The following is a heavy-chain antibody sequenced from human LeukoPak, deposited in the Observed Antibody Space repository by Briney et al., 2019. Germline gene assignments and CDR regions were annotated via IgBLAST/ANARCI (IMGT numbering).Heavy chain of an antibody. CDR3: ARDIGYCSSTSCYTHDY. J-gene: IGHJ4*02. CDR2: INPNSGGT. V-gene: IGHV1-2*06. Sequence: ASVKVSCKASGYTFTGYYMHWVRQAPGQGLEWMGRINPNSGGTNYAQKFQGRVTMTRDTSISTAYMELSRLRSDDTAVYYCARDIGYCSSTSCYTHDYWRQGTLVTVSS. CDR1: GYTFTGYY. D-gene: IGHD2-2*02.